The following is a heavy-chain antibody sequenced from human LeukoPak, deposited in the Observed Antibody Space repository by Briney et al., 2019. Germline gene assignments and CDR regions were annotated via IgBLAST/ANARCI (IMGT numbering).Heavy chain of an antibody. CDR2: IKQGGSEK. CDR1: GFTFSSYW. V-gene: IGHV3-7*01. D-gene: IGHD3-16*01. J-gene: IGHJ3*02. CDR3: ARVGAFRAFDI. Sequence: PGGSLRLSCAASGFTFSSYWMSWVRQAPGKGLEWVANIKQGGSEKYYVDSVKGRFTISRDNAKNSLYLQMNSLRAEDTAVYYCARVGAFRAFDIWGQGTMVTVSS.